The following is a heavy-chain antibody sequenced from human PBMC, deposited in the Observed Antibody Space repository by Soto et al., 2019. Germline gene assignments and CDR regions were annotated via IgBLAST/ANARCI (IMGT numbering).Heavy chain of an antibody. V-gene: IGHV4-34*01. CDR3: ARNKRYYYYYYMDV. CDR1: GGSFSGYY. CDR2: INHSGST. J-gene: IGHJ6*03. Sequence: QVQLQQWGAGLLKPSETLSLTCAVYGGSFSGYYWSWIRQPPGKGLEWIGEINHSGSTNYNPSLKSRVTISVDTSKNQFSLKVSSVTAADTAVYYCARNKRYYYYYYMDVWGKGTTVTVSS.